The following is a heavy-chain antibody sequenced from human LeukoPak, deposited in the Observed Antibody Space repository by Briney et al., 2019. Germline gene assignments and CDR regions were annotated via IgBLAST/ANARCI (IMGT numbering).Heavy chain of an antibody. J-gene: IGHJ4*02. D-gene: IGHD1-14*01. Sequence: GGSLRLSCAASGFAFSSCGFNWVRQAPGKGLEWVSSIGPTGTDRYYADSVRGRFTISRGNAKNSMYLQMDSLRDEDTAVYYCATETIGRHYDYWGQGTLLTVSS. CDR2: IGPTGTDR. V-gene: IGHV3-21*01. CDR1: GFAFSSCG. CDR3: ATETIGRHYDY.